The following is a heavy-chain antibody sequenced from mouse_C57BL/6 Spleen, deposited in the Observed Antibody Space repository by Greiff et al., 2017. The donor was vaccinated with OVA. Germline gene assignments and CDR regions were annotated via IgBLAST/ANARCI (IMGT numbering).Heavy chain of an antibody. Sequence: EVQLVESGGDLVKPRGSLKLSCAASGFTFSSYGMSWVRQTPDKRLEWVATISSGGSYTYYPDSVKGRFTISRDNAKNTLYLQMSSLKSEDTAMYYCARQATVVATRYFDVWGTGTTVTVSS. CDR3: ARQATVVATRYFDV. J-gene: IGHJ1*03. V-gene: IGHV5-6*01. CDR1: GFTFSSYG. CDR2: ISSGGSYT. D-gene: IGHD1-1*01.